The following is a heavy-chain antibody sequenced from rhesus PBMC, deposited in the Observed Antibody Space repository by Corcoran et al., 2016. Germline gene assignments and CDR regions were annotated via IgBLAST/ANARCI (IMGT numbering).Heavy chain of an antibody. D-gene: IGHD4-11*01. CDR3: TRETTGFEF. J-gene: IGHJ1*01. CDR2: ISYTCKTI. V-gene: IGHV3-136*01. CDR1: GFPFSGYD. Sequence: EVQLVESGGGLVQPGGSLRLSCAASGFPFSGYDMNWVLHAPGKGLEWVLYISYTCKTIYYADSVKGRFTISRDNAKKSLSLQMSSLRAEDTAVYYCTRETTGFEFWGQGALVTVSS.